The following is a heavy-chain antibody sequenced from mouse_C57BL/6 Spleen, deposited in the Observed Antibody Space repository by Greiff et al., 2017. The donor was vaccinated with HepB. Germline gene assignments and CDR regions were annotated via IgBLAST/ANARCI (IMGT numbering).Heavy chain of an antibody. D-gene: IGHD2-5*01. V-gene: IGHV1-15*01. CDR2: IDPETGGT. CDR1: GYTFTDYE. CDR3: TRSFYSNYVGFAY. J-gene: IGHJ3*01. Sequence: QVQLKESGAELVRPGASVTLSCKASGYTFTDYEMHWVKQTPVHGLEWIGAIDPETGGTAYNQKFKGKAILTADKSSSTAYMELRSLTSEDSAVYYCTRSFYSNYVGFAYWGQGTLVTVSA.